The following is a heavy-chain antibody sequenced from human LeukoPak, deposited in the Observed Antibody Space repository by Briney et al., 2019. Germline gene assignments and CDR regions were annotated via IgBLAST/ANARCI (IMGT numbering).Heavy chain of an antibody. J-gene: IGHJ4*02. D-gene: IGHD1-26*01. V-gene: IGHV1-18*01. CDR1: GYTFTSYS. Sequence: ASVKVSCKASGYTFTSYSINWVRQAPGQGLEWMGWISAYNGNTKYAQKLQGRVTMTTDTSTSTAYMELRSLRFDDTAVYYCARGLGRSGSYFLTFDYWGQGTLVTVSS. CDR3: ARGLGRSGSYFLTFDY. CDR2: ISAYNGNT.